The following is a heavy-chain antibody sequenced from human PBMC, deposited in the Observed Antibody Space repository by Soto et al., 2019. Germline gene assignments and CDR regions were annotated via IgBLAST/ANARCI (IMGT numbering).Heavy chain of an antibody. Sequence: ASVKVSCKASGYTFTDYYIHWVRQAPGQGLEWMGYINPSSGATNYAQKFQGRVTMTRDTSINTAYVDLSRLRSDDTAVYYCARVEGSASSAGDWGQGTLVTVSS. CDR2: INPSSGAT. CDR3: ARVEGSASSAGD. J-gene: IGHJ4*02. CDR1: GYTFTDYY. V-gene: IGHV1-2*02. D-gene: IGHD6-6*01.